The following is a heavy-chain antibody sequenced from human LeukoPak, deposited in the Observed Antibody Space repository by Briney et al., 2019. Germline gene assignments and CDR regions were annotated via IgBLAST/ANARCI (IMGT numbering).Heavy chain of an antibody. CDR1: GFTFSSYS. V-gene: IGHV3-21*01. Sequence: GSLRLSCAASGFTFSSYSMNWVRQAPGKGLEWVSSISSSSSYIYYADSVKGRFTISRDNAKNSLYLQMNSLRAEDTAVYYCARVTRSDYVWGSYLPADYWGQGTLVTVSS. CDR3: ARVTRSDYVWGSYLPADY. J-gene: IGHJ4*02. CDR2: ISSSSSYI. D-gene: IGHD3-16*02.